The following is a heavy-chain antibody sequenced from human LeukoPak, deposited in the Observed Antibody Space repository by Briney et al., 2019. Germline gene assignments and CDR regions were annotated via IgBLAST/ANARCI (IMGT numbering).Heavy chain of an antibody. CDR2: IIPIFGTA. J-gene: IGHJ4*02. CDR3: ARASQYSSSWSDTDFDH. Sequence: ASVKVSCKASGGTFSSYAISWVRQAPGQGLEWMGGIIPIFGTANYAQKFQGRVTITTDESTSTAYMELSSLRSEDTAVYYCARASQYSSSWSDTDFDHWGQGTLVTVSS. CDR1: GGTFSSYA. D-gene: IGHD6-13*01. V-gene: IGHV1-69*05.